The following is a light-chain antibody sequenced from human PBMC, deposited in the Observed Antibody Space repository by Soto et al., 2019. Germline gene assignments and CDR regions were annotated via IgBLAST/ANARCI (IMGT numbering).Light chain of an antibody. CDR2: DAS. CDR1: QSVSSY. CDR3: QQRSNWPGLT. J-gene: IGKJ4*01. V-gene: IGKV3-11*01. Sequence: EIVLTQSRATLSLSPGERATLSCRASQSVSSYLAWYQQKPGQAPRLLIYDASNRATGIPARFSGSGSGTDFTLTISSLEPEDFAVYYCQQRSNWPGLTFGGGTKVEIK.